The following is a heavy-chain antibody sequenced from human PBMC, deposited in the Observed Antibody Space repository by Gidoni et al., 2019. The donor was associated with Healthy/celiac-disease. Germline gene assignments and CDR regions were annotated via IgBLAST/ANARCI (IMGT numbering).Heavy chain of an antibody. CDR3: AQTVEMATMDDAFDI. Sequence: QVQLFQSGAEVKTPGSSVKVSCKASGGTFSSYAISWVRQAPGQGLEWMGGIIPICGTANYAQKFQGRVTITADESTSTAYMELSSLRSEDTAVYYCAQTVEMATMDDAFDIWGQGTMVTVSS. J-gene: IGHJ3*02. D-gene: IGHD5-12*01. CDR2: IIPICGTA. V-gene: IGHV1-69*01. CDR1: GGTFSSYA.